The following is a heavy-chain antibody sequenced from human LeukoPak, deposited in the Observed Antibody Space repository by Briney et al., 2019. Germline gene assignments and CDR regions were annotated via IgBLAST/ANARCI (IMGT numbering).Heavy chain of an antibody. CDR3: ARDEAGYSRGWYVV. CDR2: IGTSSNTI. J-gene: IGHJ4*02. Sequence: GGSLRLSCAASGFIFSSYSMSWVRQAPGKGLEWVSYIGTSSNTIYYADSVKGRFTISRDNAKNSLYLQVNSLRTEDTAVYYCARDEAGYSRGWYVVWGQGTLVTVSS. CDR1: GFIFSSYS. D-gene: IGHD6-19*01. V-gene: IGHV3-48*01.